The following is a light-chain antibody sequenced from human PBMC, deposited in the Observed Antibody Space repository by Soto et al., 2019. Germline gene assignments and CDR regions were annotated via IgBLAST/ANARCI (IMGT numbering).Light chain of an antibody. V-gene: IGKV3D-15*01. J-gene: IGKJ1*01. Sequence: EIVLTQSPGTLSLSPGERATLSCRASQSVSSHLAWYQQRPGQAPRLLIYGASSRATGIPDRFSGSGSGTDFTLTISSLQSEDLAVYHCQQYNKWPQTFGQGTKVESK. CDR3: QQYNKWPQT. CDR1: QSVSSH. CDR2: GAS.